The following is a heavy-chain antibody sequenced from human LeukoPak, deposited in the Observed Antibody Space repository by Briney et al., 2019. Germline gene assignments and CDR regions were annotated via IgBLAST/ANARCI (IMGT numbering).Heavy chain of an antibody. Sequence: ASVKVSCKGSGYTFNSHGITWVRQAPGQGLEWMGWISAYHGNTNYAQKLQGRVTLTTDTSTSTAYMELSSLRSEDTAVYYCARTRGGDYVLDYWGQGTLVTVSS. CDR3: ARTRGGDYVLDY. V-gene: IGHV1-18*01. CDR2: ISAYHGNT. CDR1: GYTFNSHG. J-gene: IGHJ4*02. D-gene: IGHD4-17*01.